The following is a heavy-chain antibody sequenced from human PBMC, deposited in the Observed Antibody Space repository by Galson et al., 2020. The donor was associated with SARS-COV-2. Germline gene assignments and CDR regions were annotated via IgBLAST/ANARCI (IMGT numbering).Heavy chain of an antibody. Sequence: SETLSLTCTVSGDSISSSNFYWGWFRQPPGKGLEWIGSIYYSGSTNYKPSLKSRVTISEDTSKNQFSLKLSSVTAADTAVYYCARQYFDFWSDNYYYMDVWGKGTTVTVSS. CDR3: ARQYFDFWSDNYYYMDV. V-gene: IGHV4-39*01. J-gene: IGHJ6*03. D-gene: IGHD3-3*01. CDR2: IYYSGST. CDR1: GDSISSSNFY.